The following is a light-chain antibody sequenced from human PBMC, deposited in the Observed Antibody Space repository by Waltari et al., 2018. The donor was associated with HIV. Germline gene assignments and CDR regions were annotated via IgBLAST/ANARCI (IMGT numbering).Light chain of an antibody. Sequence: DIVMTQSPHSLALSLGERATINCKSSQSIFYSSRNANYLAWYQQKPGQSPKLLIYWASARASGVPDRFSGSGSRTDFTLSISSLQSEDVAVYFCQHYYSTPPTFGQGTRVEIK. V-gene: IGKV4-1*01. CDR3: QHYYSTPPT. CDR2: WAS. J-gene: IGKJ1*01. CDR1: QSIFYSSRNANY.